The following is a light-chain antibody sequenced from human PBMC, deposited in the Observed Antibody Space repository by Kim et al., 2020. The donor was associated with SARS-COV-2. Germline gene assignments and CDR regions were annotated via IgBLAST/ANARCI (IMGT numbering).Light chain of an antibody. V-gene: IGLV3-19*01. J-gene: IGLJ2*01. CDR2: GRN. CDR1: SLRTYY. Sequence: SSELTQDPVVSVALGQTVRITCQGDSLRTYYATWYQQKPRQAPVLVIYGRNNRPSGIPDRFSGSTSGNTASLTISGAQAEEEADFYCKSRDSSGKVVFGGGTKLTVL. CDR3: KSRDSSGKVV.